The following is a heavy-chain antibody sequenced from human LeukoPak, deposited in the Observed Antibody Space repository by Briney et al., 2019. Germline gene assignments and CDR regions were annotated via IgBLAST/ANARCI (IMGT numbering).Heavy chain of an antibody. V-gene: IGHV1-24*01. D-gene: IGHD3-22*01. CDR3: ARDTRHDSSGYYAYFDY. CDR1: GYTLTESS. CDR2: FGPEDGET. Sequence: GASVKVSCKVSGYTLTESSMHWVRQAPGKGLEWMGGFGPEDGETIYAQNFQGRVTITADESTSTAYMELSSLRSEDTAVYYCARDTRHDSSGYYAYFDYWGQGTLVTVSS. J-gene: IGHJ4*02.